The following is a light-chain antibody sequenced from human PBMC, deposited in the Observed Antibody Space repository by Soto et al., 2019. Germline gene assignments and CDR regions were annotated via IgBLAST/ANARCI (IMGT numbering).Light chain of an antibody. CDR1: SSNIGAGYD. CDR3: QSYDSSLSGPRV. Sequence: QSVLTQPPSVSGAPGQRVTISCTGSSSNIGAGYDVHWYQQLPGTAPKLLIYGNSNRPSGVPDRFSGSKSGTSASLAITGXXXXXXADYYCQSYDSSLSGPRVFGTGTKLTVL. V-gene: IGLV1-40*01. J-gene: IGLJ1*01. CDR2: GNS.